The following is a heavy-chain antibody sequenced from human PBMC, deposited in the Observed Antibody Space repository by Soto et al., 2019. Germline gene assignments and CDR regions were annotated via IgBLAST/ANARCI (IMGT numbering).Heavy chain of an antibody. D-gene: IGHD4-17*01. CDR1: GFTFSNYA. CDR3: AKDSTVTTSLYSYYYCLDV. J-gene: IGHJ6*02. V-gene: IGHV3-23*01. CDR2: ISGRGGST. Sequence: EVQLLESGGGLVQPGGSLRLSCTASGFTFSNYAMSWVRQAPDKGLEWVSAISGRGGSTYYADSVKGRFTISRDNSKNMLFLQMNSLRAEDTALYYCAKDSTVTTSLYSYYYCLDVWGQGTTVTVSS.